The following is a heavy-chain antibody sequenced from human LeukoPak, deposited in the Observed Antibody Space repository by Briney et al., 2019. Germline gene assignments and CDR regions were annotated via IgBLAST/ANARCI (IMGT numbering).Heavy chain of an antibody. J-gene: IGHJ4*02. Sequence: HPGGSLRLSCVASGFTLRSYVMNWVRQTPGKGLEWVSSISGSGGSTFYAASVKGRFSISRDNSKNTLYLQVNGLRTEDTAVYYCAKDRLLNCRGDCYIFDYWGQGTVVTVSS. CDR1: GFTLRSYV. CDR2: ISGSGGST. CDR3: AKDRLLNCRGDCYIFDY. D-gene: IGHD2-21*02. V-gene: IGHV3-23*01.